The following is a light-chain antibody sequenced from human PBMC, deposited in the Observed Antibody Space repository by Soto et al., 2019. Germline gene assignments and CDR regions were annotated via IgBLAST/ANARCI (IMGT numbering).Light chain of an antibody. CDR2: GAS. CDR3: QQHDRSPFS. J-gene: IGKJ3*01. CDR1: QSISSAY. Sequence: EIVLTQSPGTLSLSPGDGATLSCRASQSISSAYLSWYQQKPGQPPRLLIFGASSRPTGIPDRFSGSGSGTDFTLTISRLEPEDVAVYYCQQHDRSPFSFGPGTKVHIK. V-gene: IGKV3-20*01.